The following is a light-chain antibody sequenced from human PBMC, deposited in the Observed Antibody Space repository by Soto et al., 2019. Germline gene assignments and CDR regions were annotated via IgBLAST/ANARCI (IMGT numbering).Light chain of an antibody. CDR1: QTVSSSY. J-gene: IGKJ5*01. V-gene: IGKV3-20*01. CDR2: GAS. Sequence: EIVLTQSPGTLSLSPGERATLSCRASQTVSSSYLAWYQQKPGQAPGLLIFGASSRATGIPDRFSGSGSGTDFTLTISRLEPEDFAVYYCQQYGSSPITFGQGTRLEIK. CDR3: QQYGSSPIT.